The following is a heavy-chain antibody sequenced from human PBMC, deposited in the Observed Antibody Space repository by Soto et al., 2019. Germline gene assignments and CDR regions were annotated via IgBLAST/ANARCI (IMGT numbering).Heavy chain of an antibody. Sequence: QVQLVQSGAEVKKPGASVKVSCKASGYTFTSYYMHWVRQAPGQGLEWMGIINPSGGSTSYAQKFQGRVTMTRDTATSAVYMELSSLRSEDTAVYYCSREPVRIGGIPLSVGLCYYMDVWGKGTTGTGSS. CDR1: GYTFTSYY. CDR2: INPSGGST. CDR3: SREPVRIGGIPLSVGLCYYMDV. J-gene: IGHJ6*03. D-gene: IGHD3-16*01. V-gene: IGHV1-46*03.